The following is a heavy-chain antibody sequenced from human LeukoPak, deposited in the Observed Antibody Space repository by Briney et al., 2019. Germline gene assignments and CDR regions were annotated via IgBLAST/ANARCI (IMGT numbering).Heavy chain of an antibody. V-gene: IGHV3-15*01. Sequence: GGSLRLSCAASGFTFSSYSMNWVHQAPGKGLEWVGRIKSKTDGGTTDYAAPVKGRFTISRDDSKNTLYLQMNSLKTEDTAVYYCTTDPVRYFEGFDPWGQGTLVTVSS. D-gene: IGHD3-9*01. CDR3: TTDPVRYFEGFDP. J-gene: IGHJ5*02. CDR1: GFTFSSYS. CDR2: IKSKTDGGTT.